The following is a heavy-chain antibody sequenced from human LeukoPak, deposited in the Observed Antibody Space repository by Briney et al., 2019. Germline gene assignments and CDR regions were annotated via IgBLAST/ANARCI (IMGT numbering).Heavy chain of an antibody. CDR1: GYTFTGYY. V-gene: IGHV1-2*02. D-gene: IGHD5-12*01. CDR3: ARDIGYVNAFDI. Sequence: ASVKVSCKASGYTFTGYYIHWVRQAPGQGLEWMGWINPNSGGTNYAQKFQGRVTMTRDTSISTAYMELSRLRSDDTAVYYCARDIGYVNAFDIWGQGTMVTVSS. J-gene: IGHJ3*02. CDR2: INPNSGGT.